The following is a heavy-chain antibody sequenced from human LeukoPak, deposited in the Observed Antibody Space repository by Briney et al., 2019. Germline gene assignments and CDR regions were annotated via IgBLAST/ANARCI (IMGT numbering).Heavy chain of an antibody. CDR3: IANLDY. J-gene: IGHJ4*02. D-gene: IGHD1-1*01. CDR1: GITFSDAW. CDR2: LKSKTDGETS. V-gene: IGHV3-15*01. Sequence: GGSLRLSCEASGITFSDAWMSWVRQVPGKGLEWIALLKSKTDGETSDYAAPVKGRFTVSRNDAENTLFLQMDSLKIDNTAVYYCIANLDYWGQGTLVTVSS.